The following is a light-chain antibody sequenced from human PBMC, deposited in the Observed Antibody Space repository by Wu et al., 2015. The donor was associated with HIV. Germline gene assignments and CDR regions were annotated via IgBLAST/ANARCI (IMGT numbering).Light chain of an antibody. CDR3: QQRSYWPGT. CDR1: QTVSSIY. J-gene: IGKJ4*01. V-gene: IGKV3D-20*02. Sequence: EVVLTQSPGTLSLSPGERATLSCRASQTVSSIYLAWCQQKPGQAPRLLIYDASNRPTDIPARFSGSGSGTDFTLTINSLEPDDFAVYFCQQRSYWPGTFGGGTKVEIK. CDR2: DAS.